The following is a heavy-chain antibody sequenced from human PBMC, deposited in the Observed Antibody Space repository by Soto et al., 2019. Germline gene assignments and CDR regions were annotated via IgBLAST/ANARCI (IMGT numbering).Heavy chain of an antibody. Sequence: SETLSLTCAVSGYSISSGYYWGWIRQPPGKGLEWIGSIYHSGSTYYNPSLKSRVAMSVDTSKKQVSLKVSSVTAADTAVYYCAREYSRWFDPWGQGTLVTVSS. CDR1: GYSISSGYY. CDR2: IYHSGST. V-gene: IGHV4-38-2*02. J-gene: IGHJ5*02. CDR3: AREYSRWFDP. D-gene: IGHD2-15*01.